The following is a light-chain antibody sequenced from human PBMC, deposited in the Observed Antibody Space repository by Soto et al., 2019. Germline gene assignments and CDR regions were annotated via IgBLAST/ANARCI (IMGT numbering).Light chain of an antibody. CDR1: SSNFGTNP. J-gene: IGLJ2*01. CDR3: SAWDDSLYAPV. CDR2: SSN. V-gene: IGLV1-44*01. Sequence: QSVLTQPPSASGTPGQRVTIPCSGSSSNFGTNPVSWYQHLPGTAPKLLIYSSNQRPSGVSDRFSGSKSGTSASLAISGLQSEYEAPYYCSAWDDSLYAPVFGGGTQLTVL.